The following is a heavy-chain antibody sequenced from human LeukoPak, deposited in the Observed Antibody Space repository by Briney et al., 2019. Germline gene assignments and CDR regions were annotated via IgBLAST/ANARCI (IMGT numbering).Heavy chain of an antibody. V-gene: IGHV3-23*01. Sequence: PGGSMRLSCAASGFTFSSYAMIWVRQAPGKGLEWVSAISGSGGSTYYADSVKGRFTISRDNSKNTLYLQMNSLRAEDTAVYYCAKVERGYSYGIGYNWFDPWGQGTLVTVSS. CDR1: GFTFSSYA. D-gene: IGHD5-18*01. CDR2: ISGSGGST. J-gene: IGHJ5*02. CDR3: AKVERGYSYGIGYNWFDP.